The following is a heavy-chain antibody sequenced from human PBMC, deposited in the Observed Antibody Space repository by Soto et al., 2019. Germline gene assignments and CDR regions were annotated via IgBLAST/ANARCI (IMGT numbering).Heavy chain of an antibody. D-gene: IGHD3-3*01. Sequence: QVELVESGGGVVQPGRSLRLSCAASGFTFSSYGMHWVRQAPGKGLEWVAVISYDGSNKYYADSVKGRFTISRDKSKNTLYLQMSSLRTEDTAVYYCAKDGVLRCLEWLYYYYYYMDVWDKGTTVTVSS. V-gene: IGHV3-30*18. J-gene: IGHJ6*03. CDR3: AKDGVLRCLEWLYYYYYYMDV. CDR2: ISYDGSNK. CDR1: GFTFSSYG.